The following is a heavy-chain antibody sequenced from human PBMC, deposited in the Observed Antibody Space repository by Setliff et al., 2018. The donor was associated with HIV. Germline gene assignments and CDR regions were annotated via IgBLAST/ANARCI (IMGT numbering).Heavy chain of an antibody. CDR2: IYYNGNT. D-gene: IGHD5-18*01. CDR3: AKRPGYGYPFHI. J-gene: IGHJ3*02. V-gene: IGHV4-39*01. CDR1: GGSISSTTYR. Sequence: SETLSLTFTASGGSISSTTYRWGWIRQPPGKGLEWIGTIYYNGNTFYDPSLKSRVTISIDMSKNQFYLKLTSVAAADTAVYYCAKRPGYGYPFHIWGQGTMVTVSS.